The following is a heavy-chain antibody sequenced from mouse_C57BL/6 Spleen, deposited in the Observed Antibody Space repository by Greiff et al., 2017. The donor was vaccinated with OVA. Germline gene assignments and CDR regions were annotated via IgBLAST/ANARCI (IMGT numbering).Heavy chain of an antibody. CDR1: GYTFTDYE. D-gene: IGHD6-5*01. V-gene: IGHV1-15*01. CDR2: IDPETGGT. Sequence: QVQLQQSGAELVRPGASVTLSCKASGYTFTDYEMHWVKQTPVHGLEWIGAIDPETGGTAYNQKFKGKAILTADKSSSTAYMELRSLTSEDSAVYSCTRGGLGYGYFDVWGTGTTVTVSS. J-gene: IGHJ1*03. CDR3: TRGGLGYGYFDV.